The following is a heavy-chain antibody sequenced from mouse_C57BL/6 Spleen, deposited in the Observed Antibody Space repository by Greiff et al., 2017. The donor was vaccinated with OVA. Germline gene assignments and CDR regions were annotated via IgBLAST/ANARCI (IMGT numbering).Heavy chain of an antibody. J-gene: IGHJ4*01. CDR2: INPSNGGT. D-gene: IGHD2-4*01. V-gene: IGHV1-53*01. Sequence: VQLQQPGTELVKPGASVKLSCKASGYTFTSYWMHWVKQRPGQGLEWIGNINPSNGGTNYNEKFKSKAKLTVDKSSSTAYMQLSSLTSEDSAVYYCARGGLRPFYAMDYWGQGTSVTVSS. CDR1: GYTFTSYW. CDR3: ARGGLRPFYAMDY.